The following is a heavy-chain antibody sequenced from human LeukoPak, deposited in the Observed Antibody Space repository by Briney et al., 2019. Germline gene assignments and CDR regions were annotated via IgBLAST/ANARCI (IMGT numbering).Heavy chain of an antibody. CDR2: IHYSGTT. CDR1: GASISGHY. J-gene: IGHJ2*01. CDR3: ARDLGSGWPYWYFDL. D-gene: IGHD6-19*01. Sequence: PSETLSLTCTVSGASISGHYWSWIRQPPGKGLEWIAYIHYSGTTNSHPSLKSRVTISVDTSKNQFSLYLRSVTAADTAVYYCARDLGSGWPYWYFDLWGRGTPVTVSS. V-gene: IGHV4-59*11.